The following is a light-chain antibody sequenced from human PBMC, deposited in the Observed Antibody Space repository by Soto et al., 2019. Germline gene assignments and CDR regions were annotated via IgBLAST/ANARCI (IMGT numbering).Light chain of an antibody. CDR3: RESLLNCWA. Sequence: VAVGRSVTINCRASQTISSWLAWYQQKPGKAPKLLIYKASTLKSGVPSRFSFSGSETDIPLSSAILQPLQNRSYDLRESLLNCWAFARGTKVDIK. J-gene: IGKJ1*01. CDR2: KAS. CDR1: QTISSW. V-gene: IGKV1-5*03.